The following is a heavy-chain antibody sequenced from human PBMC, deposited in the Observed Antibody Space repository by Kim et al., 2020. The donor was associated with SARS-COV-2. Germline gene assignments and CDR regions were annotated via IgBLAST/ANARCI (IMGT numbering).Heavy chain of an antibody. D-gene: IGHD3-9*01. V-gene: IGHV3-33*01. Sequence: GGSLRLSCAASGFTFSSYGMHWVRQAPGKGLEWVAVIWYDGSNKYYAYSVKGRFTISRDNSKNTLYLQMNSLRAEDTAVYYCAREIRYFDWSKGPYYYYGMDVWGQGTTVTVSS. J-gene: IGHJ6*02. CDR2: IWYDGSNK. CDR3: AREIRYFDWSKGPYYYYGMDV. CDR1: GFTFSSYG.